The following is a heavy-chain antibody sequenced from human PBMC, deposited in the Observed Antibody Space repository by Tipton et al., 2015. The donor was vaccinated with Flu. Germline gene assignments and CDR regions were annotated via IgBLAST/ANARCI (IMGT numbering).Heavy chain of an antibody. D-gene: IGHD2-15*01. CDR1: GYTFTSHN. CDR2: MNPNSGNT. V-gene: IGHV1-8*01. Sequence: QLVQSGAEVKKPGASVKVSCKASGYTFTSHNINWVRQATGQELEWMGWMNPNSGNTGYAQKFQGRVTMTRDTSIRTAYLDLSSLRSEDTAVYYCARANIICSGGSCYSDNWFDPWGQGTLVTVSS. CDR3: ARANIICSGGSCYSDNWFDP. J-gene: IGHJ5*02.